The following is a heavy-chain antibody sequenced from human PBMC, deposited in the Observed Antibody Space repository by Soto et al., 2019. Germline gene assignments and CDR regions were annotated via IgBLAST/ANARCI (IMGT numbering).Heavy chain of an antibody. J-gene: IGHJ3*02. CDR1: GGSISSGGYS. V-gene: IGHV4-30-2*01. CDR3: ARVPGGHYYDSSGYYTDAFEI. D-gene: IGHD3-22*01. Sequence: SETLSLTCAVSGGSISSGGYSWSWIRQPPGKGLEWIGYIYHSGSTYYNPSLKSRVTISVDRSKNQFSLKLSSVTAADTAVYYCARVPGGHYYDSSGYYTDAFEIWGQGTMVTVSS. CDR2: IYHSGST.